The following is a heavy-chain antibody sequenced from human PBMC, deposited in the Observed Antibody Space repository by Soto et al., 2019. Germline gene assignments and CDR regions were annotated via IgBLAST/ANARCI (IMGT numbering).Heavy chain of an antibody. CDR1: GYTFTSYG. D-gene: IGHD2-2*01. CDR2: ISANNGNT. CDR3: AKDSALVPAALDY. Sequence: QAQLVQSGVEVTKPGASVKVSCKASGYTFTSYGISWVRQAPGQGLEWMGWISANNGNTKYAQKLQGRVTMTTDTSTSTAYMELRSPRSDDTAVYYCAKDSALVPAALDYWGQGTLVTVSS. J-gene: IGHJ4*02. V-gene: IGHV1-18*01.